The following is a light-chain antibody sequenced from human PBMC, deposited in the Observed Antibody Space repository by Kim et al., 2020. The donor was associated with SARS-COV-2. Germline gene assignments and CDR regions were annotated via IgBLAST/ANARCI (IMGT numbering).Light chain of an antibody. V-gene: IGKV4-1*01. CDR3: QQYYSTPCT. CDR1: QSVLYSPNNKHF. J-gene: IGKJ2*02. Sequence: RATINCKSSQSVLYSPNNKHFLAWYQQKPGQPPKLLIYWASTRESGVPDRFSGSGSGTDFTLTISSLQAEDVAVYYCQQYYSTPCTFGQGTKLEI. CDR2: WAS.